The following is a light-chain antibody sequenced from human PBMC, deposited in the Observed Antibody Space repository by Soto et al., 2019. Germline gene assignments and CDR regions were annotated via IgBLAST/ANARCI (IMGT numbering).Light chain of an antibody. CDR2: DAS. J-gene: IGKJ3*01. Sequence: DIQMTQSPSTLSASVGDRVTITCRASQSVSYWLAWYRQKPGMAPKLLIHDASSLESGVPSRFRGSGSGKEFTLTISSLQPDDFATYYCQQYGFSFGPGTKVEI. CDR3: QQYGFS. V-gene: IGKV1-5*01. CDR1: QSVSYW.